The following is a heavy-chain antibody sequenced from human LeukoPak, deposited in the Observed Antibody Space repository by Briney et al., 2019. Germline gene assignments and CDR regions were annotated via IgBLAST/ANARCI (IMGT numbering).Heavy chain of an antibody. J-gene: IGHJ1*01. CDR1: GFTSSNYA. D-gene: IGHD5-24*01. CDR3: ATDTDDSNTFAPLFQH. Sequence: QPGGSLRLSCAASGFTSSNYAMSWVRQAPGEGLEWVAAISGSGSDTFYADSVKGRFTISRDNSKNTLYLQMNSLRAEDTALYYCATDTDDSNTFAPLFQHWSQGTLVTVSS. V-gene: IGHV3-23*01. CDR2: ISGSGSDT.